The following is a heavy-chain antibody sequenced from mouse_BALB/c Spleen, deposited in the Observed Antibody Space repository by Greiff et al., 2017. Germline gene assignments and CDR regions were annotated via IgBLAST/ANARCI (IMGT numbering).Heavy chain of an antibody. CDR3: ARDYDYDRFAY. CDR1: GYTFTDYS. Sequence: LVESGPELKKPGETVKISCKASGYTFTDYSMHWVKQAPGKGLKWMGWINTETGEPTYADDFKGRFAFSLETSASTAYLQINNLKNEDTATYFWARDYDYDRFAYWGQGTLVTVSA. J-gene: IGHJ3*01. V-gene: IGHV9-2-1*01. CDR2: INTETGEP. D-gene: IGHD2-4*01.